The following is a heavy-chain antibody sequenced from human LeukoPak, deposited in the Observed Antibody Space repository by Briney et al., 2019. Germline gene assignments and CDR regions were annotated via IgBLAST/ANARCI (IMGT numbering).Heavy chain of an antibody. CDR2: ISGSGGST. CDR1: GFTFSSYA. CDR3: AKDSQLYAEVTNFDY. Sequence: GGSLRLSCAASGFTFSSYAMSWVRQAPGKGLEWVSAISGSGGSTYYADSVKGWFTISRDNSKNTLYLQMNSLRAEDTAVYYCAKDSQLYAEVTNFDYWGQGTLVTVSS. D-gene: IGHD1-1*01. J-gene: IGHJ4*02. V-gene: IGHV3-23*01.